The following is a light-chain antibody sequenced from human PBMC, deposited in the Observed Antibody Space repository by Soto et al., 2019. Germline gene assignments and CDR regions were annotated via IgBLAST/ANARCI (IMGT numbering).Light chain of an antibody. CDR1: QSISSY. Sequence: DIQMTQSPSSLSTSVGDRVTITCRASQSISSYLNWYQQKPGKAPKLLICSASSLQSGVQSRFSGSGSGTDFTLTIRSLQPEDFATYYCKQSYSTPPTFGQGTKVDIK. V-gene: IGKV1-39*01. J-gene: IGKJ1*01. CDR2: SAS. CDR3: KQSYSTPPT.